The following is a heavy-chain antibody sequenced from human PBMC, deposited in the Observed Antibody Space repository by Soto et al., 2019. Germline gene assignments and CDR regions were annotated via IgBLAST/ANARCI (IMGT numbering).Heavy chain of an antibody. CDR3: AXNDYDYVWESPGGDAFDI. V-gene: IGHV4-30-4*01. CDR1: GGSISSGDYY. D-gene: IGHD3-16*01. J-gene: IGHJ3*02. CDR2: IYNSGST. Sequence: TSETLSLTCTVSGGSISSGDYYWNWIRQPPGKGMEWIGFIYNSGSTYYNPSLKSRVTISVDTSKNQFSLKLTSVTAADTAVYYCAXNDYDYVWESPGGDAFDIWGQGTLVTVS.